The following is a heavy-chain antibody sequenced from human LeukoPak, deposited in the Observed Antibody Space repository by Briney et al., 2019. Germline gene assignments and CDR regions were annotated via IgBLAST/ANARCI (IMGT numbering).Heavy chain of an antibody. CDR3: AKDLGCSSTSCYTVYYYYGMDV. CDR1: GFTFSSYA. V-gene: IGHV3-23*01. D-gene: IGHD2-2*02. Sequence: GGSLRLSCAASGFTFSSYAMSWVRQAPGKGLEWVSAISGSGGSTYYADSVKGRFTISRDNSKNTLYLQMNSLRAEDTAVYYCAKDLGCSSTSCYTVYYYYGMDVWGQGTTVTVSS. J-gene: IGHJ6*02. CDR2: ISGSGGST.